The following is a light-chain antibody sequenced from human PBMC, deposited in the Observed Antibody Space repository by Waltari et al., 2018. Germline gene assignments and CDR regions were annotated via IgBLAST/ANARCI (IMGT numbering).Light chain of an antibody. V-gene: IGLV2-14*03. Sequence: QSVLTQPASVSGSPGQSITISCTGTRGDVGGYDYVSWYQQPPGKAPKLMIYDVKNRASGVSKRFSGAKSGDTAALTISGLQAEDEADYYCSSYAVTATLLFGGGTTLTVL. J-gene: IGLJ2*01. CDR1: RGDVGGYDY. CDR3: SSYAVTATLL. CDR2: DVK.